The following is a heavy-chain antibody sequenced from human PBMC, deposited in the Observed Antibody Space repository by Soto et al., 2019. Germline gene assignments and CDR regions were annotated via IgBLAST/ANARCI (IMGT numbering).Heavy chain of an antibody. CDR2: INHSGST. CDR1: GGSFSGYY. Sequence: NPXGTLSLTCAVYGGSFSGYYWSWIRQPPGKGLEWIGEINHSGSTNYNPSLKSRVTISVDTSKNQFSLKLSSVTAADTAVYYCARGPRALSYWGQGTLVTVSS. J-gene: IGHJ4*02. CDR3: ARGPRALSY. V-gene: IGHV4-34*01.